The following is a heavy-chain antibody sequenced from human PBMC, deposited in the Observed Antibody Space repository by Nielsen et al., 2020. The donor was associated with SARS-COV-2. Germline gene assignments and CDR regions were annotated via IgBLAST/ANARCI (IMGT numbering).Heavy chain of an antibody. Sequence: LSLTCAASGFSFRSYAMSWVRQAPGKGLEWVSAISGSGGSTYYADSVKGRFTISRDNSKNTLYLQMNSLRAEDTAVYYCAKETTYYDILTGYSSIGVFDYWGQGTLVTVSS. J-gene: IGHJ4*02. D-gene: IGHD3-9*01. CDR2: ISGSGGST. CDR3: AKETTYYDILTGYSSIGVFDY. CDR1: GFSFRSYA. V-gene: IGHV3-23*01.